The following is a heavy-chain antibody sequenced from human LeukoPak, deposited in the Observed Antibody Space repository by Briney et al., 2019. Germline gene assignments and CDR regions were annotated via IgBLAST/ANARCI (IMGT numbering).Heavy chain of an antibody. CDR2: ISWDSGHQ. CDR1: GFTFDNYA. J-gene: IGHJ3*01. V-gene: IGHV3-9*01. D-gene: IGHD3-9*01. CDR3: IKDMGFDLLKDAFHV. Sequence: PGGSLRLSCAASGFTFDNYAMHWVRQAPGKGLEWVSSISWDSGHQAYTDSVKGRFSISRDNDNNYLYLHMSSLRLEDTAFYYCIKDMGFDLLKDAFHVWGRGTLVTVSS.